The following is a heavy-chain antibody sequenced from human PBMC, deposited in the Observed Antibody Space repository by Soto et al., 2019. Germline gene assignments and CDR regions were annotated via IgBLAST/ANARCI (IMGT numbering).Heavy chain of an antibody. CDR1: GGSISSYY. D-gene: IGHD4-17*01. V-gene: IGHV4-59*01. CDR3: ARRYGDYWYYFDY. CDR2: IYYSGST. J-gene: IGHJ4*02. Sequence: SETLSLTCTVSGGSISSYYWSWIRQPPGKGLEWIGYIYYSGSTNYNPSLKSRVTISVDTSKNQFSLKLSSVTAADTAVYYCARRYGDYWYYFDYWGQGTLVTVSS.